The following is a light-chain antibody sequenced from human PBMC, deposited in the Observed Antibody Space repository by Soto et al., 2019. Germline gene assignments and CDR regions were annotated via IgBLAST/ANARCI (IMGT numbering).Light chain of an antibody. V-gene: IGKV1-27*01. J-gene: IGKJ1*01. CDR3: QQANSFPRT. CDR2: EAS. CDR1: QGIRHY. Sequence: DIQMTQSPSSLSASVLDMVTITFLASQGIRHYLAWYQQKPGKVPKLLIYEASNLQSGVPSRFSGSASGPDFTLTINSLQPEDSATYYCQQANSFPRTFGQGTKVDIK.